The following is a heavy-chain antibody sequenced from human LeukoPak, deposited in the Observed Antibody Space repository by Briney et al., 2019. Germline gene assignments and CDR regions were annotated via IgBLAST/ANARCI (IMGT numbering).Heavy chain of an antibody. CDR3: AREGAAARSYYYYGMDV. V-gene: IGHV3-48*01. J-gene: IGHJ6*02. Sequence: PGGSLRLSCAASGFTFSSYSMNWVRQAPGKGLEWVSYISSSRSTIYYADSVKGRLTISRDNAKNSLYLQMNSLRAEDTAVYYCAREGAAARSYYYYGMDVWGQGTTVTVSS. CDR2: ISSSRSTI. CDR1: GFTFSSYS. D-gene: IGHD6-13*01.